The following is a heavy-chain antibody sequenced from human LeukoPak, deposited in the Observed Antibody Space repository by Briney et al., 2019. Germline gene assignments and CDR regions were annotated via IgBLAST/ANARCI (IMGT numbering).Heavy chain of an antibody. D-gene: IGHD3-10*01. V-gene: IGHV3-64*01. CDR2: ISSSGGNT. CDR1: GFTFSSFS. CDR3: ARDRYYAIDV. Sequence: GGSLRLSCAASGFTFSSFSMHWVRQAPGKGLEFVSAISSSGGNTYYANSVKGRFTISRDISKNTLYLQMNSLRAEDTAVYYCARDRYYAIDVWGKGTTVTVSS. J-gene: IGHJ6*03.